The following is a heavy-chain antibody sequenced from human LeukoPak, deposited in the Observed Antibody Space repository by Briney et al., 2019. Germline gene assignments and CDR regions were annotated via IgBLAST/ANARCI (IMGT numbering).Heavy chain of an antibody. V-gene: IGHV3-23*01. D-gene: IGHD4-17*01. CDR1: GFTFSSYG. CDR2: ISGSGGST. Sequence: GGTLTLSCAASGFTFSSYGMSWVRQAPGKGLEWVSAISGSGGSTYYADSVKGRFTISRDNAKNTLYLQMNSLRAEDAAVYYCARGHYGDYVRWFDPWGQGTLVTVSS. J-gene: IGHJ5*02. CDR3: ARGHYGDYVRWFDP.